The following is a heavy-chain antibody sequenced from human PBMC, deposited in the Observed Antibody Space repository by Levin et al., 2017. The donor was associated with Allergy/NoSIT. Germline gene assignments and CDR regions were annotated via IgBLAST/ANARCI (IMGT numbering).Heavy chain of an antibody. CDR2: IDWDNDE. D-gene: IGHD6-19*01. J-gene: IGHJ6*02. Sequence: SGPTLVKPTQTLTLTCTFSGFSLSAHGTRVAWIRQPPGKALEWLARIDWDNDELYTTSLKTRLTISKDTSKNQVVLTMTNMDVVDTATYYCARVRAGVAGPDGLDVWGQGITVTVSS. CDR1: GFSLSAHGTR. CDR3: ARVRAGVAGPDGLDV. V-gene: IGHV2-70*04.